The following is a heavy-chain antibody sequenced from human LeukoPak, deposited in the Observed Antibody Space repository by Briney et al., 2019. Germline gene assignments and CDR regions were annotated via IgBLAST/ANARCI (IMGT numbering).Heavy chain of an antibody. V-gene: IGHV1-2*02. J-gene: IGHJ6*03. CDR2: INPNSGGT. CDR3: ARDSKIAVADEWYYYYYMDV. Sequence: AASVKVSCKASGYTFTGYYMHWVRQAPGQGLEWMGWINPNSGGTNYAQKFQGRVTMTRDTSISTAYMELSRLRSDDTAVYYCARDSKIAVADEWYYYYYMDVWGKGTTVTISS. CDR1: GYTFTGYY. D-gene: IGHD6-19*01.